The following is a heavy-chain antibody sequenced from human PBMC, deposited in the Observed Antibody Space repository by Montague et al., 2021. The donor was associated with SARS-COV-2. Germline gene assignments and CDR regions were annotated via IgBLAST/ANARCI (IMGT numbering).Heavy chain of an antibody. CDR3: ARGLPVTTPFYYFGMDV. CDR1: GGSFSGNY. CDR2: INHYGGT. J-gene: IGHJ6*02. D-gene: IGHD4-11*01. Sequence: SETLSLTCAAYGGSFSGNYWSWIRQPPGKGLEWIGEINHYGGTNYNPSLKSRVTMSVDTSKNQFSLKLSSVTAADTAVYYCARGLPVTTPFYYFGMDVWGQGTTVTVSS. V-gene: IGHV4-34*01.